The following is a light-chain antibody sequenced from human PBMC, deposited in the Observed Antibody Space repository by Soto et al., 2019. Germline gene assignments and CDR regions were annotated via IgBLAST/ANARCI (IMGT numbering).Light chain of an antibody. V-gene: IGLV4-69*01. Sequence: VLTQSPSASASLGASVKLTCTLSSGHSSYAIAWHQQQPEKGPRYLMKLNSDGSHSKGDGIPDRFSGYSSGAERYLTISSLQSEDEADYYCQTWGTGIHYVFGTGTKLTVL. J-gene: IGLJ1*01. CDR1: SGHSSYA. CDR2: LNSDGSH. CDR3: QTWGTGIHYV.